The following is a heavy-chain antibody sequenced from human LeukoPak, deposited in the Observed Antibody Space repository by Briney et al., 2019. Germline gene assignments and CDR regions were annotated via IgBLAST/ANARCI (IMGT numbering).Heavy chain of an antibody. CDR1: GDPISGYY. CDR3: AREEDGGTYY. Sequence: SETLSLTCTVSGDPISGYYWSWIRQPPGEGLQWIGYIYHSGSTNYNPSLKSRVSMSVDRSENQFSLNLGSVTAADTAVYYCAREEDGGTYYWGQGTLVTVSS. V-gene: IGHV4-59*01. D-gene: IGHD1-26*01. J-gene: IGHJ4*02. CDR2: IYHSGST.